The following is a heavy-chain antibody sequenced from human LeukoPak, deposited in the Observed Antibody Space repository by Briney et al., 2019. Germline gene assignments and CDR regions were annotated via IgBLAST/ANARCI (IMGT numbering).Heavy chain of an antibody. CDR1: GGTFSSYA. J-gene: IGHJ4*02. CDR2: IIPIFGTA. Sequence: GASVKVSCKASGGTFSSYAISWVRQAPGQGLEWMGGIIPIFGTANYAQKFQGRVTITTDESTSTAYMELSSLRSEDTAVYYCHIVVVIKGTGYWGQGTLVTVSS. D-gene: IGHD3-22*01. V-gene: IGHV1-69*05. CDR3: HIVVVIKGTGY.